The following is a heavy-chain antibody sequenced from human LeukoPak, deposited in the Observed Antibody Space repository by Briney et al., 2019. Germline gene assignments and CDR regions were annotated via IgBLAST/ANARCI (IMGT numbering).Heavy chain of an antibody. Sequence: SETLSLTCTVSGGSISSYYWSWIRQPPGKGLEWIGYIYYSGSTNYNPSLKSRVTISVDTSKNQFSLKLSSVTAADTAVYYCARGSPIAARLQPYFDYWGQGTLVTVSS. J-gene: IGHJ4*02. CDR2: IYYSGST. V-gene: IGHV4-59*01. D-gene: IGHD6-6*01. CDR3: ARGSPIAARLQPYFDY. CDR1: GGSISSYY.